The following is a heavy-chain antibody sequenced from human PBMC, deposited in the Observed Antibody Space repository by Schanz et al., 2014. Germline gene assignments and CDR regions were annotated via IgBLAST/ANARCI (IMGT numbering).Heavy chain of an antibody. CDR1: GYTFTRYY. V-gene: IGHV1-46*01. J-gene: IGHJ6*02. Sequence: QVQLVQSGAEVKKPGASVKVSCKASGYTFTRYYIHWVRQAPGQGLEWMGIINPSGGSTTYAQKFQGRVTMTSDTSASTFYMELSSLRSEDTAVYYCARNYGGHSEESDRYGMDVWGQGTTXTVSS. CDR3: ARNYGGHSEESDRYGMDV. D-gene: IGHD4-17*01. CDR2: INPSGGST.